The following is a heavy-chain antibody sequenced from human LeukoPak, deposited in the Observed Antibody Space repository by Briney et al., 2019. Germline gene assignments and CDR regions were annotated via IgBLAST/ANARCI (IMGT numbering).Heavy chain of an antibody. Sequence: PSETLSLTCTVSGGSISSYYWSWIRQPPGKGLEWIGYIYYSGSTNYNPSLKSRVTISVDTSKNQFSLKLSSVTAADTAVYYCARDPQMRIFGVVRGGWFDPWGQGTLVTVSS. J-gene: IGHJ5*02. D-gene: IGHD3-3*01. CDR3: ARDPQMRIFGVVRGGWFDP. CDR1: GGSISSYY. CDR2: IYYSGST. V-gene: IGHV4-59*01.